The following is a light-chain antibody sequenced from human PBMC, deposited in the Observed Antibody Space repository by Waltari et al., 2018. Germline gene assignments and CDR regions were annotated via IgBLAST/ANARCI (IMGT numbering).Light chain of an antibody. V-gene: IGLV2-23*01. J-gene: IGLJ2*01. Sequence: QSALTQPASVSGSPGQSITISCTGTSSDVGSYNLVSWYQQHPGKAPKLMIYQVGKWPSGVANRFSGSKSGNTGSLTISGLQAEDEADYYCCSYAGSSTLLFGGGTKVTVL. CDR1: SSDVGSYNL. CDR2: QVG. CDR3: CSYAGSSTLL.